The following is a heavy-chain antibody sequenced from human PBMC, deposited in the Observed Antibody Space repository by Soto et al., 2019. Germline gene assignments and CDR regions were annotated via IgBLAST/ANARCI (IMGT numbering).Heavy chain of an antibody. J-gene: IGHJ4*02. V-gene: IGHV3-53*01. CDR1: GFTVSSNY. CDR2: IYSGGST. D-gene: IGHD2-15*01. CDR3: ARGKWAGAATPIEY. Sequence: EVQLVESGGGLIQPGGSLRLSYAASGFTVSSNYMSWVRQAPGKGLEWVSVIYSGGSTYYADSVKGRFTISRDNSKNTLSLQMNSLRAEDTAVYYCARGKWAGAATPIEYWGQGTLVTVSS.